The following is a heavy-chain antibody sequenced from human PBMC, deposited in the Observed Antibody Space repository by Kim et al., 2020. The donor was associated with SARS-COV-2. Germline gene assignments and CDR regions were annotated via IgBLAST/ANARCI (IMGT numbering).Heavy chain of an antibody. J-gene: IGHJ6*02. CDR1: GFTFSSYA. CDR3: AIDSPFSSSWYHLGMDV. V-gene: IGHV3-23*01. D-gene: IGHD6-13*01. Sequence: GGSLRLSCAASGFTFSSYAMSWVRQAPGKGLEWVSAISGSGGSTYYADSVKGRFTISRDNSKNRLYLQMNSLRAEDTAVYYCAIDSPFSSSWYHLGMDVWGQGTTVTVSS. CDR2: ISGSGGST.